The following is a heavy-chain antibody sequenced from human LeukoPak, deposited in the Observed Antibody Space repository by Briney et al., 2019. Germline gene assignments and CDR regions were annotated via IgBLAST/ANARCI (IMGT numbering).Heavy chain of an antibody. CDR1: GASISSYY. D-gene: IGHD3-16*01. CDR3: ARGRSNFDY. Sequence: SETLSLTYTVSGASISSYYWSWIRQPPGKGLEWIGYIYYSGSTNYNPSLKSRVTISVDTSKNQFSLKLSSVTAADTAVYYCARGRSNFDYWGQGTPVTVSS. J-gene: IGHJ4*02. V-gene: IGHV4-59*01. CDR2: IYYSGST.